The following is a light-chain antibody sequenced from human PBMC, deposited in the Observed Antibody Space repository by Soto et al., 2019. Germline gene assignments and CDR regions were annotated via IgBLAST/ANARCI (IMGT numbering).Light chain of an antibody. V-gene: IGKV1-9*01. J-gene: IGKJ4*01. CDR1: QGISSY. Sequence: DIQLTQSPSFLSASVGDRVTITCRASQGISSYLAWYPQKPGKAPKLLIYAASTLQSGVPSRFSGSGSRTEFTLTISSLQPEDFATYYCQELNSYPLTFGGGTKVDIK. CDR3: QELNSYPLT. CDR2: AAS.